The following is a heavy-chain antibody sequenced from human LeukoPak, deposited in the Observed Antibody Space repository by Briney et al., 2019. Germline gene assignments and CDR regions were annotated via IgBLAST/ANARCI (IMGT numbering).Heavy chain of an antibody. CDR2: ISATSGNT. V-gene: IGHV1-18*01. CDR3: GKGSSGWSRDP. D-gene: IGHD6-19*01. Sequence: ASVKVSCKASGYTFTERGISWMRHVPGQGLEWMGWISATSGNTYYAQTFQDRVTMTTDASTSTAYMELRDLTADDTAVYYCGKGSSGWSRDPWGQGTLVTVSS. CDR1: GYTFTERG. J-gene: IGHJ5*02.